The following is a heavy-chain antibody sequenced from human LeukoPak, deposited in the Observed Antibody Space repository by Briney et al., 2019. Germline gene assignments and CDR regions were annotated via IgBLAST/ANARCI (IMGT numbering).Heavy chain of an antibody. D-gene: IGHD2-15*01. CDR3: AKLDCSGSSCYQFDC. CDR2: ITGSGGST. J-gene: IGHJ4*02. V-gene: IGHV3-23*01. Sequence: PGGSLRLSCAASGFTFSNYAMSWVRQAPGKGLEWVSGITGSGGSTFYADSVKGRFTISRDNSKNTLYLQMNSLRPEDTAVYYCAKLDCSGSSCYQFDCWGQGTLVTVSS. CDR1: GFTFSNYA.